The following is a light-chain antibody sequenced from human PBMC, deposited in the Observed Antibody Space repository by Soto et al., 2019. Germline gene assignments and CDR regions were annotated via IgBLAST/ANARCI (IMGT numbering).Light chain of an antibody. J-gene: IGLJ1*01. CDR2: EVT. V-gene: IGLV2-8*01. CDR1: SSDVGGYNY. CDR3: NSYGGSNNLV. Sequence: SVLTQPPSASGSPGQSVTISCTGTSSDVGGYNYVSWYQQHPGKAPKLMIYEVTKRPSGVPDRFSGSKSGNTASLTVSGLQAEDEADYYCNSYGGSNNLVFGTG.